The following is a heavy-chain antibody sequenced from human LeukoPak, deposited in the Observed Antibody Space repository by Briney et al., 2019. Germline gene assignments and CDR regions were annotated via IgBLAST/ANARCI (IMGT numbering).Heavy chain of an antibody. CDR3: ARTSGGGWYYYYYYMDV. D-gene: IGHD6-19*01. Sequence: SETLSLTFAGYSGSFSGYYWTWFRQPPGKGLEWIREFNHNWGAKYNPSLKSRVTISVDTSKNQFSLKLSSVTAADTAVYYCARTSGGGWYYYYYYMDVWGKGTTVTVSS. V-gene: IGHV4-34*01. CDR1: SGSFSGYY. CDR2: FNHNWGA. J-gene: IGHJ6*03.